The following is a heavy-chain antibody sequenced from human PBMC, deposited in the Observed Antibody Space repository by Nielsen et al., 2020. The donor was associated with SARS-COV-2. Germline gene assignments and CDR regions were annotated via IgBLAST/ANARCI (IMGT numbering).Heavy chain of an antibody. CDR1: GGSFSGYY. V-gene: IGHV4-34*01. D-gene: IGHD2-8*01. CDR3: ARGTPGYCTNGICYTWGYFDY. Sequence: SETLSLTCAVYGGSFSGYYWSWIRQPPGKGLEWIGEINHSGSTNYNPSLKSRVTISVDTSKNQFSLKLSSVTAADTAVYYCARGTPGYCTNGICYTWGYFDYWGQGTLVTVSS. J-gene: IGHJ4*02. CDR2: INHSGST.